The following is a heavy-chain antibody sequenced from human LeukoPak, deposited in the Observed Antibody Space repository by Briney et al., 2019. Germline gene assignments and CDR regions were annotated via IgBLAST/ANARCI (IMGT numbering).Heavy chain of an antibody. V-gene: IGHV4-4*07. J-gene: IGHJ4*02. Sequence: SETLSLTCTVSGGSISSYYWSWIRQPAGKGLEWIGRIYNSGSTNHNPSLKSRVTISVDTSKNQISLKLSSVTAADTAVYYCARVGDWNDLVYWGQGTLVTVSS. CDR1: GGSISSYY. D-gene: IGHD1-1*01. CDR2: IYNSGST. CDR3: ARVGDWNDLVY.